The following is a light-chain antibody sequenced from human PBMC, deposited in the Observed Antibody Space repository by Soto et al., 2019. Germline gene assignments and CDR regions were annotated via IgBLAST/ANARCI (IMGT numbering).Light chain of an antibody. V-gene: IGKV1-39*01. CDR2: AAS. CDR1: QSISSY. J-gene: IGKJ4*01. CDR3: QQYYSLPLT. Sequence: DGQMTQSPSSLSASVGDRVTITCRASQSISSYLNWYQQKPGKAPKLLIYAASTLQSGVPSRFSGSGSGTDFTLTISCLQSEDFATYYCQQYYSLPLTFSGGTKVDIK.